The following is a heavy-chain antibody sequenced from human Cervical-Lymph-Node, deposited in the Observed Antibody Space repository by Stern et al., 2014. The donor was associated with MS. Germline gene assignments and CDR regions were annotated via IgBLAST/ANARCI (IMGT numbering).Heavy chain of an antibody. J-gene: IGHJ4*02. CDR2: TSLDGSDK. CDR1: GFTFSRYA. D-gene: IGHD1-26*01. CDR3: ARDIGPEGATFNY. Sequence: VQLVESGGGVGQPGGSLRLSCAASGFTFSRYAMHWVRQAPGKGLEWMATTSLDGSDKHYADSVKGRFTISRDNYKNVLFLQMNSLRADDTAVYYCARDIGPEGATFNYWGQGTLVSVSS. V-gene: IGHV3-30*01.